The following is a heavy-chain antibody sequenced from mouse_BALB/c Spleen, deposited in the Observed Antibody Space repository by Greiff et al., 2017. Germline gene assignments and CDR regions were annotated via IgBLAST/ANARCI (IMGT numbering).Heavy chain of an antibody. D-gene: IGHD2-1*01. Sequence: EVKLMESGGGLVQPGGSMKLSCVASGFTFSNYWMNWVRQSPEKGLEWVAEIRLKSNNYATHYAESVKGRFTISRDDSKSSVYLQMNNLRAEDTGIYYCTGGNGYAMDYWGQGTSVTVSS. CDR1: GFTFSNYW. CDR3: TGGNGYAMDY. V-gene: IGHV6-6*02. J-gene: IGHJ4*01. CDR2: IRLKSNNYAT.